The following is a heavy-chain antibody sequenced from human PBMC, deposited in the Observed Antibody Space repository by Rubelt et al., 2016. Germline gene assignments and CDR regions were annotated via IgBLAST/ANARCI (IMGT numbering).Heavy chain of an antibody. CDR3: ARLSGYSYGSVDY. J-gene: IGHJ4*02. Sequence: QVQLQESGPGLVKPSETLSLTCTVSGGSISSYYWSWIRQPAGKGLEWIGSIWHSGTTYYNPSLKSRVTISVDTSKNQFSLKVNSVTAADTAVYYCARLSGYSYGSVDYWGQGTLVTVSS. V-gene: IGHV4-59*05. CDR1: GGSISSYY. CDR2: IWHSGTT. D-gene: IGHD5-18*01.